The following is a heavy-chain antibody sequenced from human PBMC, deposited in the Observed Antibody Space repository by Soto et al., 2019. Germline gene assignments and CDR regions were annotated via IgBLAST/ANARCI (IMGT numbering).Heavy chain of an antibody. Sequence: VAAVKVSYKASGYTFTSYYMHWVRHAPGQGLEWMGIINPSGGSTSYAQKFQGRVTMTRDTSTSPVYMELSSLRSEDTAVYYCARGRSGHYYDSSGYPPPDPWGQGTLVTVSS. CDR1: GYTFTSYY. V-gene: IGHV1-46*01. CDR3: ARGRSGHYYDSSGYPPPDP. J-gene: IGHJ5*02. CDR2: INPSGGST. D-gene: IGHD3-22*01.